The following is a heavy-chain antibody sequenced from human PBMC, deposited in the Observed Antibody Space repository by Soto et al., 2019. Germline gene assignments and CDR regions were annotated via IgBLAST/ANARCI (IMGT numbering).Heavy chain of an antibody. D-gene: IGHD4-4*01. CDR2: IYYSGST. CDR3: ARDSDHSNRYYGMDV. J-gene: IGHJ6*02. Sequence: SETLSLTXTVSGGSISSGGYYWSWIRQHPGKGLEWIGYIYYSGSTYYNPSLKSRVTISVDTSKNQFSLKLSSVTAADTAVYYCARDSDHSNRYYGMDVWGQGTTVTVSS. V-gene: IGHV4-31*02. CDR1: GGSISSGGYY.